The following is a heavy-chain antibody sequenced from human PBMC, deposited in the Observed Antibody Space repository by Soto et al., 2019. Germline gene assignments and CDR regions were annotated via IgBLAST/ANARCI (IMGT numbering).Heavy chain of an antibody. CDR3: ARGSGSSSSAFSVY. J-gene: IGHJ4*02. Sequence: ASVKVSCKASGYTFTSYGISWVRQAPGQGLEWMGWISANSGNTNYAQKLQGRVTMTTDTSTSTAYMELRSLRSDDTAVYYCARGSGSSSSAFSVYCGQGTLVTVSS. D-gene: IGHD6-6*01. CDR1: GYTFTSYG. CDR2: ISANSGNT. V-gene: IGHV1-18*04.